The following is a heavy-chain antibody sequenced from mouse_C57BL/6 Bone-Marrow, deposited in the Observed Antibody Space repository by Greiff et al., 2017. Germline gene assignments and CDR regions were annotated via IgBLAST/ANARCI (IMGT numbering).Heavy chain of an antibody. CDR3: AWDGYFGFAY. D-gene: IGHD2-3*01. V-gene: IGHV1-49*01. CDR2: FTMYSDAT. J-gene: IGHJ3*01. Sequence: VVESGAELVRPGSSVKLSCKDSYFAFMASAMHWVKQRPGHGLEWIGSFTMYSDATEYSENFKGKATLTADKSSSTAYMQLSSLTSEDSAVYYCAWDGYFGFAYWGQGTLVTVSA. CDR1: YFAFMASA.